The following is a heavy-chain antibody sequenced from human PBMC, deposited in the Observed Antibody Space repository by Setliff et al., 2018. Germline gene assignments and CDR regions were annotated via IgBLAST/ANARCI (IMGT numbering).Heavy chain of an antibody. CDR1: GYKLTTYD. D-gene: IGHD3-10*01. CDR2: INPNTGYT. Sequence: ASVKVSCKASGYKLTTYDINWVRQATGQGLEWMGWINPNTGYTAYAQKFQGRVTMTRNTSINTAYLEVTTLRSEDTAMYYCARDLSGSGTLDLWGQGTLVTVSS. CDR3: ARDLSGSGTLDL. J-gene: IGHJ5*02. V-gene: IGHV1-8*02.